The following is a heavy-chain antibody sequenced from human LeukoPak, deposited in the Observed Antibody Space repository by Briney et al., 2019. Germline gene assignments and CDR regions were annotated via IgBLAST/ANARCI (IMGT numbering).Heavy chain of an antibody. CDR2: ISGSGINT. CDR1: GFTFNNYA. CDR3: AAYSSSSGGLDY. D-gene: IGHD6-6*01. Sequence: GGSLRLSCAASGFTFNNYAMSWVRQAPGKGLEWVSAISGSGINTYYADSVKGRFTISRDNSKNTLYLQMNSLRAEDTAVYYCAAYSSSSGGLDYWGQGTLVTVSS. V-gene: IGHV3-23*01. J-gene: IGHJ4*02.